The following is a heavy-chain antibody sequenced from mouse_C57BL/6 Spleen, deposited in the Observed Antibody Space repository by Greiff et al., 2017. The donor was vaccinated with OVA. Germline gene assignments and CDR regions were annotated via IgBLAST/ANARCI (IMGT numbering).Heavy chain of an antibody. CDR3: ARWDGKFDY. Sequence: QVQLQQPGTELVKPGASVKLSCTASGYTFTSYWMPWVRQTPGQGLEWIGNISPSSGGTNYNEKFKRKATLTVDKSSSTAYLQLSSLTSEDSAVYYCARWDGKFDYWGQGTTLTVSS. J-gene: IGHJ2*01. CDR1: GYTFTSYW. D-gene: IGHD4-1*01. V-gene: IGHV1-53*01. CDR2: ISPSSGGT.